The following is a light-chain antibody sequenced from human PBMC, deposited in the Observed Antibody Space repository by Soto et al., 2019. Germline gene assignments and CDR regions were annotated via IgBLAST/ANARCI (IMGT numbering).Light chain of an antibody. CDR1: QGISSA. V-gene: IGKV1-13*02. CDR2: DAS. CDR3: PQFNSYPPLT. Sequence: AIQLTQSPSSLSASVGDRVTITCRASQGISSALAWYQQKPGKAPKLLIYDASSLESGVPSRFSGSVSGTDFTLTISSLQPEDFATYYCPQFNSYPPLTFGGGTKVEIK. J-gene: IGKJ4*01.